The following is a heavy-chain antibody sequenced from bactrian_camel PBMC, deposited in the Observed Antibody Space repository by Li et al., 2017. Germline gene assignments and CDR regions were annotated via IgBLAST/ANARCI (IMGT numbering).Heavy chain of an antibody. CDR3: NTLLPLCRGLRVT. V-gene: IGHV3S9*01. D-gene: IGHD5*01. CDR1: GFTYNDCS. Sequence: VQLVESGGGSVQAGGSLRLSCTTSGFTYNDCSMGWYRQAPGKVRELVSSIFPNGSTFYADSVRGRFTISPDKAKNSVYLQMNTLKPEDTAMYYCNTLLPLCRGLRVTRGQGTQVTVS. J-gene: IGHJ4*01. CDR2: IFPNGST.